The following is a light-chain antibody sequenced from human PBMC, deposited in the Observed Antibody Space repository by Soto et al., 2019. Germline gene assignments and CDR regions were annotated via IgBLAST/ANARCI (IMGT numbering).Light chain of an antibody. V-gene: IGKV3-20*01. Sequence: EIVLTQSPGTLSLSPGERSTLSFRARQSVSSGYLAWYQQKPGQAPRLLTYGASSRATGIPDRFSGSESGTDFTLTISRLEPEDFAVYYCQQYGRSITFGQGTRLEIK. J-gene: IGKJ5*01. CDR2: GAS. CDR1: QSVSSGY. CDR3: QQYGRSIT.